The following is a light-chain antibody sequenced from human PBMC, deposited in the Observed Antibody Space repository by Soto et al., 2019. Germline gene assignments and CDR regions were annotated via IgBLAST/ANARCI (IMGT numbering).Light chain of an antibody. CDR3: QQFDNLPLT. J-gene: IGKJ4*01. V-gene: IGKV1-33*01. CDR1: QDITNY. CDR2: DAS. Sequence: DIQMTQSPSSLSASVGDRVTITCQASQDITNYLNWYQQKPGKAPKLLIYDASNLETGVPPRFSGSGSGTDFTFTISSLQPEDIATYYCQQFDNLPLTFGGGTKVESK.